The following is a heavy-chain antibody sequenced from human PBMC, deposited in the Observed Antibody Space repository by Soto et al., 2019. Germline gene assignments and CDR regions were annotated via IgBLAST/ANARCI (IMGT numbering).Heavy chain of an antibody. CDR1: GFTVSRNY. D-gene: IGHD4-17*01. Sequence: EVQLVESGGGLVQPGGSLRLSCAASGFTVSRNYMSWVRQAPGKGLEWVSVIYSDDSTYNADSVKGRFTISRDNSKITLYLQMNSLRGEDTAVYYCARGLTTVVTDDIDAFDIWGQGTMVTVSS. V-gene: IGHV3-66*01. CDR3: ARGLTTVVTDDIDAFDI. J-gene: IGHJ3*02. CDR2: IYSDDST.